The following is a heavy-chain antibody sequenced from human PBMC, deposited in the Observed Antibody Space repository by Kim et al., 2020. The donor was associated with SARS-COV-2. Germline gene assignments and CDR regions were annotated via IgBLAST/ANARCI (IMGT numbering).Heavy chain of an antibody. Sequence: SETLSLTCTVSGYSISSGYYWGWIRQPPGKGLEWIGSIYHSGSTYYNPSLKSRVTISVDTSKNQFSLKLSSVTAADTAVYYCARDSRRGYSPSTAGYWG. V-gene: IGHV4-38-2*02. CDR3: ARDSRRGYSPSTAGY. CDR2: IYHSGST. D-gene: IGHD5-18*01. J-gene: IGHJ4*01. CDR1: GYSISSGYY.